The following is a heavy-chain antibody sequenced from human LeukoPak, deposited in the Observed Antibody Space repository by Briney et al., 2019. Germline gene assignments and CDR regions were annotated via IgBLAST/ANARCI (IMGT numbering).Heavy chain of an antibody. CDR2: IYPGDSDT. D-gene: IGHD5-12*01. V-gene: IGHV5-51*01. J-gene: IGHJ4*02. CDR3: ARQKGSGHRFDY. Sequence: GSLKISCKGSGYIFTSYYIAWVRQMPGKGLEWMGIIYPGDSDTRYSPSFQGQVTISADKSISTAYLQWSSLKASDTAMYYCARQKGSGHRFDYWGQGTLVTVSS. CDR1: GYIFTSYY.